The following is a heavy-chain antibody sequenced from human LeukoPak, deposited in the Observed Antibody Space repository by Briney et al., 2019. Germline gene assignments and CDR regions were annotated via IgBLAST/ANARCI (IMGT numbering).Heavy chain of an antibody. J-gene: IGHJ4*02. CDR1: GGSITTIPYN. V-gene: IGHV4-39*01. CDR3: ARLRFWSGYYDFDY. D-gene: IGHD3-3*01. CDR2: ISYVGTA. Sequence: PSETLSLTCTVSGGSITTIPYNWGWIRQPPGKGLEWIGTISYVGTAYYEPSLKSRVTMSIDTSKNQFSLNLNSATAADTAVYYCARLRFWSGYYDFDYWGQGTLVTVSS.